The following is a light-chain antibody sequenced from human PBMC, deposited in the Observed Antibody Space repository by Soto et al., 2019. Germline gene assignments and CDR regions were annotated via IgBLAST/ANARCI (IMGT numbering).Light chain of an antibody. V-gene: IGKV3-20*01. CDR1: QSVSSSY. CDR3: QQYGSSLFT. J-gene: IGKJ3*01. Sequence: EIVLTQSPGTLSLSPGERATLSCRASQSVSSSYLAWYQQKPGQAPRLLIYGASSRATGIADRFSGSGSGTDFTLIISRLEPEDFAVYYCQQYGSSLFTFGPGTKVDIK. CDR2: GAS.